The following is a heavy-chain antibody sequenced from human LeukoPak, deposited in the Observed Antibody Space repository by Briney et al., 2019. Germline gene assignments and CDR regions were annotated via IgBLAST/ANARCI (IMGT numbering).Heavy chain of an antibody. Sequence: GGSLRLSCAASGFTFSNAWMSWVRQAPGKGLEWVGRIKSKTDGGTTDYAAPVKGRFTISRDDSKNTLYLQMNGLKTEDTAVYYCTTDLSGAIDDYWGQGTLVTVSS. V-gene: IGHV3-15*01. CDR1: GFTFSNAW. J-gene: IGHJ4*02. CDR2: IKSKTDGGTT. D-gene: IGHD4-17*01. CDR3: TTDLSGAIDDY.